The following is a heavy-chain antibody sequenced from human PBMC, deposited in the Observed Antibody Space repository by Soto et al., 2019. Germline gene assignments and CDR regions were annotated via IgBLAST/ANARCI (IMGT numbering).Heavy chain of an antibody. CDR2: INHSGST. D-gene: IGHD3-22*01. Sequence: SETLSLTCAVYGGSFSGYYWSWIRQPPGKGLEWIGEINHSGSTNYNPSLKSRVTISVDTSKNQFSLKLSSVTAEDTAVYYCASTYDSSGYYPLYYYYGMDVWGQGTTVTVSS. V-gene: IGHV4-34*01. CDR3: ASTYDSSGYYPLYYYYGMDV. CDR1: GGSFSGYY. J-gene: IGHJ6*02.